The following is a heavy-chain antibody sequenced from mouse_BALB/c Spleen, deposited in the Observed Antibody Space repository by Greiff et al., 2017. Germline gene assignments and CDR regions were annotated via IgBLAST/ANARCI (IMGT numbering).Heavy chain of an antibody. V-gene: IGHV1S137*01. CDR2: ISTYYGDA. Sequence: VKLVESGAELVRPGVSVKISCKGSGYTFTDYAMHWVKQSHAKSLEWIGVISTYYGDASYNQKFKGKATMTVDKSSSTAYMELARLTSEDSAIYYCARPYGYDGAWFAYWGQGTLVTVSA. CDR3: ARPYGYDGAWFAY. J-gene: IGHJ3*01. CDR1: GYTFTDYA. D-gene: IGHD2-2*01.